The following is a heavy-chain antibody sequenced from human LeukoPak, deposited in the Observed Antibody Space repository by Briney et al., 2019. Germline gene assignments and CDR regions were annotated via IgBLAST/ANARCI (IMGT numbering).Heavy chain of an antibody. V-gene: IGHV3-23*01. J-gene: IGHJ4*02. CDR3: ARDPYLWFGDSYFFDY. CDR1: GFTFSNYA. Sequence: GGSLRLSCAASGFTFSNYAMSWVRQAPGKGLEWVSAISGSGDSTYYADSVKGRFAISRDNSKNTLYLHVSSLRAEDTAVYYCARDPYLWFGDSYFFDYWGQGTLVTVSS. CDR2: ISGSGDST. D-gene: IGHD3-10*01.